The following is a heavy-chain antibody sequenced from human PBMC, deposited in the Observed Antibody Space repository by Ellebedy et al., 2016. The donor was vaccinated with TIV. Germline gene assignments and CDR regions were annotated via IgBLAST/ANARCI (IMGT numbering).Heavy chain of an antibody. CDR3: TRAAVLRYFDPRTELDY. D-gene: IGHD3-9*01. CDR2: IRSKAYGGTT. CDR1: GFTFGDYA. V-gene: IGHV3-49*03. J-gene: IGHJ4*02. Sequence: GGSLRLXXTASGFTFGDYAMSWFRQAPGKGLEWVGFIRSKAYGGTTEYAASVKGRFTISRDDSKSIAYLQMNSLKTEDTAVYYCTRAAVLRYFDPRTELDYWGQGTLVTVSS.